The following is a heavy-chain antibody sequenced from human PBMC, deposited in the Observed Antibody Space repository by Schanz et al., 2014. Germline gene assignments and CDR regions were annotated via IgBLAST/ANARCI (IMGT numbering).Heavy chain of an antibody. V-gene: IGHV3-23*01. J-gene: IGHJ6*03. D-gene: IGHD3-10*01. CDR3: AKGSRSGSKVMDV. CDR1: GFAFSSYG. CDR2: IGVDGTTT. Sequence: EVQLLESGGGLVQPGGSLRLSCLASGFAFSSYGMNWLRQAPGKGLEWVSVIGVDGTTTYYADSVKGRFTISRDNSKNTLYLQMNSLRPEDTAVYYCAKGSRSGSKVMDVWGKGTTVTVSS.